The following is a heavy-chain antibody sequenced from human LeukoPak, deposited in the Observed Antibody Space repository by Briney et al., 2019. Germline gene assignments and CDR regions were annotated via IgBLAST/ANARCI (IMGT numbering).Heavy chain of an antibody. CDR1: GFTFSSYG. D-gene: IGHD6-6*01. Sequence: PGGSLRLSCAASGFTFSSYGMHWVRQAPGKGLEWVANIKQDGSEKYYVDSVKGRFTISRDNAKNSLYLQMNSLRAEDTAVYYCARDFMSSSSPKLTVDYWGQGTLVTVSS. CDR3: ARDFMSSSSPKLTVDY. J-gene: IGHJ4*02. CDR2: IKQDGSEK. V-gene: IGHV3-7*01.